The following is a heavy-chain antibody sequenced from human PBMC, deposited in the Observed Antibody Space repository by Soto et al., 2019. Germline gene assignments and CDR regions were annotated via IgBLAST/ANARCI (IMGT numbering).Heavy chain of an antibody. CDR1: GYTFTGYY. CDR3: ARAEWCTTGKTLVAFDI. CDR2: INPNSGGT. D-gene: IGHD1-1*01. Sequence: QVQLVQTGAEVKKPGASVKVSCKASGYTFTGYYMHWVRQAPGQGLEWMGGINPNSGGTKYGQKFQAWVTMTRDTSISTAYMELSRLRSDDTAVYYCARAEWCTTGKTLVAFDIWGQATMVTASS. V-gene: IGHV1-2*04. J-gene: IGHJ3*02.